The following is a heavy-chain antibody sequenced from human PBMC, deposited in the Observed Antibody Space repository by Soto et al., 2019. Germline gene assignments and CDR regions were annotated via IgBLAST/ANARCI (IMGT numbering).Heavy chain of an antibody. CDR1: GFTFSSHA. Sequence: EVQLLESGGGLVQPGGSLRLSCAASGFTFSSHAMSWVRQSLVQCLELVASLGTTGAYYADSVKGLFSISRDTSKSPLFLQLNNVRADNSAIYYCVKNRCYNDYAFDYWGQGTLVTVSS. CDR2: LGTTGA. CDR3: VKNRCYNDYAFDY. J-gene: IGHJ4*02. D-gene: IGHD2-15*01. V-gene: IGHV3-23*01.